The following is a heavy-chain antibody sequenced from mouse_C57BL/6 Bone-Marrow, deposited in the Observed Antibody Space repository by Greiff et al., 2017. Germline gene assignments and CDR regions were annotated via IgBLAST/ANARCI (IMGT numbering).Heavy chain of an antibody. CDR1: GYTFTDYA. CDR2: IRTYYGDA. V-gene: IGHV1-67*01. D-gene: IGHD2-4*01. CDR3: ARYDYDVCAMDY. Sequence: QVHLQLSGPELVRPGVSVTISCKGSGYTFTDYAMHWVKQSHAKSLVWCGVIRTYYGDASYNQKFKDEATMTVDKSSSTAYMELARLTSEDSAVYYCARYDYDVCAMDYWGQGTSVTVSS. J-gene: IGHJ4*01.